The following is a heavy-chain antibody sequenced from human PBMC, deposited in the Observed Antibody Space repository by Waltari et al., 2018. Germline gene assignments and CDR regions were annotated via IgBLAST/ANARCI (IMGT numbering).Heavy chain of an antibody. CDR2: INAGNGNT. CDR3: ARGPSSLPYFDY. J-gene: IGHJ4*02. Sequence: QVQLVQSGAEVKKPGASVKVSCKASGYTFPSYAMHWVRQAPGQRLEWMGWINAGNGNTKYSQKFQGRVTITRDTSASTAYMELSSLRSEDTAVYYCARGPSSLPYFDYWGQGTLVTVSS. V-gene: IGHV1-3*01. D-gene: IGHD2-2*01. CDR1: GYTFPSYA.